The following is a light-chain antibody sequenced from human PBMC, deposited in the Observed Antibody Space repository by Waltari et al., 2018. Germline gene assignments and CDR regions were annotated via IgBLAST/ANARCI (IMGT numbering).Light chain of an antibody. CDR1: IIAGGGYKY. CDR2: EVS. CDR3: ISYTSSSSVV. J-gene: IGLJ2*01. V-gene: IGLV2-14*01. Sequence: QSALTQPASVSGSPGQSITLPCTGTIIAGGGYKYVAWDQQHPGKAPKLMIYEVSNRPSGVSNRFSGSKSRNTASLTISGLQAEDEADYYCISYTSSSSVVFGGGTQLTVL.